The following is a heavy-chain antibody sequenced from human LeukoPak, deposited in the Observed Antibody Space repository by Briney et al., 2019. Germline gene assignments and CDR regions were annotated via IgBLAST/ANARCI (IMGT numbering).Heavy chain of an antibody. CDR2: ISSSGSTI. CDR1: GFTFSNYD. CDR3: ARDHSNLNYYDSYFDY. D-gene: IGHD3-22*01. Sequence: PGGSLRLSCAASGFTFSNYDMHWVRQAPGKGLEWVSYISSSGSTIYYADSVKGRFTISRDNAKNSLYLQMNSLRAEDTAVYYCARDHSNLNYYDSYFDYWGQGTLVTVSS. V-gene: IGHV3-48*04. J-gene: IGHJ4*02.